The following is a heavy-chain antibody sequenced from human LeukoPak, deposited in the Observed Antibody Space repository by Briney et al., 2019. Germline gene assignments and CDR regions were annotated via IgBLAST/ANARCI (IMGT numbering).Heavy chain of an antibody. V-gene: IGHV7-4-1*02. D-gene: IGHD5-12*01. CDR1: GYSFTTYA. Sequence: ASVKVSCKTSGYSFTTYAVSWVRQAPGQGLEWMGYINTNTGNPTYAQDLTGRLVFSLDTSVSTAYLQISSLKAEDTAVYYCARSSSLVAARDLWGQGTLVTVSS. CDR3: ARSSSLVAARDL. CDR2: INTNTGNP. J-gene: IGHJ4*02.